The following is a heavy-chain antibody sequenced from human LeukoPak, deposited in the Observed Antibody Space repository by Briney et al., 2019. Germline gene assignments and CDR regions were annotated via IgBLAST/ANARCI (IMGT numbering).Heavy chain of an antibody. D-gene: IGHD1-26*01. V-gene: IGHV3-33*06. Sequence: PGGSLRLSCAASGSTFSSYGMHWVRQAPGKGLEWVAVIWYDGSNKYYADSVKGRFTISRDNSKNTLYLQMNSLRAEDTAVYCCAKDGGSGSYYLVDYWGQGTLVTVSS. J-gene: IGHJ4*02. CDR3: AKDGGSGSYYLVDY. CDR1: GSTFSSYG. CDR2: IWYDGSNK.